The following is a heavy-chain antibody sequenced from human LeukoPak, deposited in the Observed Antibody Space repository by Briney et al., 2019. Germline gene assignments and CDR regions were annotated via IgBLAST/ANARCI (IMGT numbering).Heavy chain of an antibody. CDR3: ARGLRGDFDY. D-gene: IGHD3-16*01. Sequence: PGGSLRLSCAASGFTFSSCSMNWVRQAPGKGLEWVSSISSSSNYIHYADSVKGRFTISRDNAKNSLYLQMNSLRAEDTAVYYCARGLRGDFDYWGQGTLVTVSS. V-gene: IGHV3-21*01. CDR1: GFTFSSCS. CDR2: ISSSSNYI. J-gene: IGHJ4*02.